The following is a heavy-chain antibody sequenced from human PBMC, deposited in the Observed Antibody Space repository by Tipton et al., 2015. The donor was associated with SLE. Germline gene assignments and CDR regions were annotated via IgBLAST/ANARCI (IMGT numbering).Heavy chain of an antibody. CDR3: ARRVPGASSLRWLDP. D-gene: IGHD2-2*01. Sequence: QSGAEVKKPGASLKVSCKASGYTFTNYDINWVRQATGQGLEWMGWMNPNSGNTGYSQKFQGRVTMTRDTSISTAYMELRSLRSDDTAVYYCARRVPGASSLRWLDPWGQGTLVSVSS. V-gene: IGHV1-8*01. CDR1: GYTFTNYD. CDR2: MNPNSGNT. J-gene: IGHJ5*02.